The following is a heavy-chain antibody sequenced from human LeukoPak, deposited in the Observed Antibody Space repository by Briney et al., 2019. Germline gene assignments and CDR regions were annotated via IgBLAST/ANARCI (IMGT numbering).Heavy chain of an antibody. V-gene: IGHV1-46*01. J-gene: IGHJ1*01. CDR3: ARDLYLCGGDR. CDR2: INPSGGST. Sequence: WMGIINPSGGSTSYAQKFQGRVTMTRDTSTSTVYMELSSLRSEDTAVYYCARDLYLCGGDRWGQGTLVTVSS. D-gene: IGHD2-21*02.